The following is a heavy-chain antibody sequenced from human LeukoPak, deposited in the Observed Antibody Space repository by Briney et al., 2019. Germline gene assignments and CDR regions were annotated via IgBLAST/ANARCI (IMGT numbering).Heavy chain of an antibody. CDR1: GGSITVYY. CDR2: ISYSGST. V-gene: IGHV4-59*12. J-gene: IGHJ4*02. Sequence: SETLSLTCSVSGGSITVYYWKWIRQSPGHGLEWIGPISYSGSTNYDPSLKSRVTISIDKSKNRFSLKMSSFIALYTVMYYCPRGASRSYTSPTLDYWAQGTLVTVSS. CDR3: PRGASRSYTSPTLDY. D-gene: IGHD2-2*01.